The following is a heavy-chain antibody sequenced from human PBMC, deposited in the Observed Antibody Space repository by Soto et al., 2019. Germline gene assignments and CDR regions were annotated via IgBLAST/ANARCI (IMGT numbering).Heavy chain of an antibody. CDR1: GYTFTDYD. Sequence: QVQVVQSKAEVKKPGASVKVSCKTSGYTFTDYDIYWVRQAPGQGLEWMGWVSPDSGNAGYAQQFQGRVSMTSDTSTSTVYMELTSLRSEDTAVYFCEVTTGYWGQGTMVTVSS. D-gene: IGHD3-9*01. J-gene: IGHJ4*02. CDR3: EVTTGY. V-gene: IGHV1-8*01. CDR2: VSPDSGNA.